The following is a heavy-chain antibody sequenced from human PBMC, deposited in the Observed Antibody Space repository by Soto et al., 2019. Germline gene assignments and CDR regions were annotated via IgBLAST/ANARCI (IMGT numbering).Heavy chain of an antibody. J-gene: IGHJ3*02. V-gene: IGHV3-30*03. Sequence: GGSLRLSCAASGFTFGRHGMHWVRQAPGKGLEWVAAISYDGSEKNYIDSVKGRFNLARDNSRDTVYLQMNSLRDEDTAVYYCARNTEQLGHDGLDMWGQGTVVTVSS. CDR3: ARNTEQLGHDGLDM. CDR2: ISYDGSEK. CDR1: GFTFGRHG. D-gene: IGHD6-13*01.